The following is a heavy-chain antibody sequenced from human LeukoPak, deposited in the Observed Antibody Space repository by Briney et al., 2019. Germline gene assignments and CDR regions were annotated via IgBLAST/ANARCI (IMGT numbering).Heavy chain of an antibody. CDR2: IYYSGST. Sequence: SETLSLTCTVSGRSISSYYWSWIRQPPGKGLERIGYIYYSGSTNYNPSLKSRVTISVDTSKNQFSLKLSSVTAADTAVYYCARGEAYDILTGYNSYYFDYWGQGTLVTVSS. CDR1: GRSISSYY. D-gene: IGHD3-9*01. J-gene: IGHJ4*02. CDR3: ARGEAYDILTGYNSYYFDY. V-gene: IGHV4-59*01.